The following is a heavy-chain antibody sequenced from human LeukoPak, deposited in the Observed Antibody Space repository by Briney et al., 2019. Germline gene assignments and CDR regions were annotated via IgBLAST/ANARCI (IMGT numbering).Heavy chain of an antibody. CDR1: GYILTELS. CDR2: FDPEDGET. CDR3: ATNQGLMNYFDY. Sequence: ASVKVSCKVSGYILTELSMHWVQQAPGKGLEWMGGFDPEDGETIYAQKFQGRVTMTEDTSTDTAYMELSSLRSEDTAVYYCATNQGLMNYFDYWGQGTLVTVSS. J-gene: IGHJ4*02. V-gene: IGHV1-24*01. D-gene: IGHD2-8*01.